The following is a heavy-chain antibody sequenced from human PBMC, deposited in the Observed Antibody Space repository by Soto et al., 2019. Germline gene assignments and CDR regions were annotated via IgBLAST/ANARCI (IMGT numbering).Heavy chain of an antibody. J-gene: IGHJ4*02. V-gene: IGHV3-23*01. Sequence: EVQLLESGGGLVQPGGSLRLSCAASGFTFSSYAMSWVRQAPGKGLEWVSGISGSGGNTYYADSVKGRFTISRDNSKNTLYLQNDNRRDEDTAVYYCADEGPRVLDNWSYRGEFDYWGQGTLVTVSS. CDR3: ADEGPRVLDNWSYRGEFDY. D-gene: IGHD1-20*01. CDR1: GFTFSSYA. CDR2: ISGSGGNT.